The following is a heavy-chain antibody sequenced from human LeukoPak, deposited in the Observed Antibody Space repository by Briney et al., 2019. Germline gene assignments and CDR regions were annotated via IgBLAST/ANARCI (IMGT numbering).Heavy chain of an antibody. V-gene: IGHV3-53*01. D-gene: IGHD3-16*01. Sequence: GGSLRLSCAASGFTVSSNYMSWVRQAPGKGLEWVSVIYSGGSTYYADSVKGRFTISRDNSKNTLYLQMNSLRAEDTAVYYCARGQFYDVLPRDYWGQGTLVTVSS. J-gene: IGHJ4*02. CDR2: IYSGGST. CDR1: GFTVSSNY. CDR3: ARGQFYDVLPRDY.